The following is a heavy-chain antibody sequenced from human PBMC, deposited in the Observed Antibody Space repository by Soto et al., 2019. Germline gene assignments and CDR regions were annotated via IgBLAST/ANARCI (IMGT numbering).Heavy chain of an antibody. V-gene: IGHV3-7*01. J-gene: IGHJ4*02. CDR2: IKQDVSEK. CDR3: ARGSMWNASPTFDY. D-gene: IGHD1-1*01. Sequence: PGGSLRLSCAASGFTFSSYWMTWVRQAPGKGLEWVANIKQDVSEKYYVASVKGRFTISRDNAKSSLYLQMNSLRAEDTAVYYCARGSMWNASPTFDYWGQGTQVTVSS. CDR1: GFTFSSYW.